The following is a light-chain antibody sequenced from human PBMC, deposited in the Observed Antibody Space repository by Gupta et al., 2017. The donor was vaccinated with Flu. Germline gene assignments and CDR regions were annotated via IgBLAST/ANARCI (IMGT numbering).Light chain of an antibody. Sequence: DIQMTQSPSTLSASVGDRVTITCRASQSSDSWLAWYQQKPGKAPKLLIYKASNLESGVPSRFSGSGSGTEFTLTISSLQPDDFATYYSQQYRSYPWTFGQGTTVEIQ. J-gene: IGKJ1*01. CDR1: QSSDSW. CDR3: QQYRSYPWT. V-gene: IGKV1-5*03. CDR2: KAS.